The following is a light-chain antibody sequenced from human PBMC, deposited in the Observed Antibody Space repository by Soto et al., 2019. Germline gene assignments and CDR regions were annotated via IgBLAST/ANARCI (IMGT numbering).Light chain of an antibody. CDR1: QSVASNN. J-gene: IGKJ1*01. V-gene: IGKV3D-20*02. Sequence: EIVLTQSPGTLSLSPGEIATLSCRASQSVASNNLAWYQQKPGQSPRLLIYGASSRARGIPDRFTGSGSGTDFILTISSLEPEDSAVYYCQQRADWWTFGQGTKVDIK. CDR2: GAS. CDR3: QQRADWWT.